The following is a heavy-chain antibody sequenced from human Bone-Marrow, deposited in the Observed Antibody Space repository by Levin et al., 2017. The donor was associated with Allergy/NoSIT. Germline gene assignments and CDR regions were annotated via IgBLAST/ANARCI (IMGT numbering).Heavy chain of an antibody. CDR3: ARDGMTTVTSGFDP. D-gene: IGHD4-11*01. J-gene: IGHJ5*02. CDR1: GGSIRSSSYY. Sequence: SQTLSLPCTVSGGSIRSSSYYWGWIRQPPGKGLEWIGSIYYSGSTYYNPSLKSRVTISVDTSKNQFSLKLSSVTAADTAVYYCARDGMTTVTSGFDPWGQGTLVTVSS. CDR2: IYYSGST. V-gene: IGHV4-39*07.